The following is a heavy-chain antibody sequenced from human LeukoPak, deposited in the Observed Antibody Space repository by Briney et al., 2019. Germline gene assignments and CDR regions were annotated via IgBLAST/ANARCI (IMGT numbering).Heavy chain of an antibody. J-gene: IGHJ6*02. CDR2: ISYDGSNK. CDR3: ARDSAVAAGYYGMDV. Sequence: PGGSLRLSCAASGITFSSYAMHWVRQAPGKGLEWVAVISYDGSNKYYVDSVKGRFTISRDNSKNTLYLQMNSLRAEDTAVYYCARDSAVAAGYYGMDVWGQGTTVTVSS. CDR1: GITFSSYA. D-gene: IGHD6-19*01. V-gene: IGHV3-30-3*01.